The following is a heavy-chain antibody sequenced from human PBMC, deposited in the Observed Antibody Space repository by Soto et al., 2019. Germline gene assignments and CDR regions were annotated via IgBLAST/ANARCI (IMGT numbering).Heavy chain of an antibody. CDR2: IYYSGST. D-gene: IGHD3-3*01. J-gene: IGHJ4*02. CDR1: GGSISSGDYY. CDR3: ARANRFLEWFPYFDY. V-gene: IGHV4-30-4*01. Sequence: PSETLSLTCTVSGGSISSGDYYWSWIRQPPGKGLEWIGYIYYSGSTYYNPSLKSRVTISVDTSKNQFSLKLSSVTAADTAVYYCARANRFLEWFPYFDYWGQGTLVTVSS.